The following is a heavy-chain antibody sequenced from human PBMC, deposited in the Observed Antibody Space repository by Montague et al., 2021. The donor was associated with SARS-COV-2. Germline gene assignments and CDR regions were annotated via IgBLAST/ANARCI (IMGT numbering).Heavy chain of an antibody. Sequence: SETLSLTCTVSGDSISSGYFYWGGSRQPPGKGLGCVGTIHYSGITYYTPSLKSLVTISVDTSRNQFSLKLSSVTAADTAIYYCARHLAISGPAAVSDYWGQGTLVTVSS. CDR2: IHYSGIT. J-gene: IGHJ4*02. CDR1: GDSISSGYFY. D-gene: IGHD2-2*01. CDR3: ARHLAISGPAAVSDY. V-gene: IGHV4-39*01.